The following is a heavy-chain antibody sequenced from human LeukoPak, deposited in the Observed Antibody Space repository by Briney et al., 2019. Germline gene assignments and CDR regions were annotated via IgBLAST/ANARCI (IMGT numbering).Heavy chain of an antibody. Sequence: ASVKVSCKASGYTFTSYYMHWVRQAPGQGLEWMGIINPSGGSTSYAQKFQGRVTMTRDMSTSTAYMELRSLRSDDTAVYYCARDTYCSGGSCYPAGAFDIWGQGTMVTVSS. CDR3: ARDTYCSGGSCYPAGAFDI. CDR1: GYTFTSYY. V-gene: IGHV1-46*01. J-gene: IGHJ3*02. D-gene: IGHD2-15*01. CDR2: INPSGGST.